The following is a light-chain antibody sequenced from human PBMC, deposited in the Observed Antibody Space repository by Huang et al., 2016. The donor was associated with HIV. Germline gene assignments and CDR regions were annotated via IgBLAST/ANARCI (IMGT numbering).Light chain of an antibody. J-gene: IGKJ1*01. CDR1: QSVNNN. Sequence: EIVMTQSPVTLSVSPGERATLSCRASQSVNNNLAWYQQKPGQAPRLRIYGPSTRATGIPARFSGSGSGTEFTLTITSLESEDFAVYYCQQYKDWPRTFGQGTKVEIK. CDR2: GPS. V-gene: IGKV3-15*01. CDR3: QQYKDWPRT.